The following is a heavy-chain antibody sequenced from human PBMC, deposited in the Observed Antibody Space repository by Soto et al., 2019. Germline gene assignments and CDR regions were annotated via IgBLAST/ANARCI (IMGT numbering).Heavy chain of an antibody. CDR2: IYYSGST. V-gene: IGHV4-30-4*01. CDR1: GGSISSGDYY. D-gene: IGHD5-18*01. CDR3: ARVTGGYSYGFYFDY. J-gene: IGHJ4*02. Sequence: SETLSLTCTVSGGSISSGDYYWSWIRQPPGKGLEWIGYIYYSGSTYYNPSLKSRVTISVDTSKNQFSLKLSSVTAADTAVYYCARVTGGYSYGFYFDYWGQGTLVTVSS.